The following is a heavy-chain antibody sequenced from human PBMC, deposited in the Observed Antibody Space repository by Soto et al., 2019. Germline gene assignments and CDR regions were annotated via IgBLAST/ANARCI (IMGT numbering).Heavy chain of an antibody. CDR3: ARPFCGTNSCHNWFGP. CDR2: INPNSGGT. Sequence: ASVKVSCKASGGTFSSYAMNWFRQAPGEGLEWMGWINPNSGGTNYAQKFQGRVTMTTDTSISTAYMELTRLTSDDTAVYYCARPFCGTNSCHNWFGPWGQGTLVTVSS. D-gene: IGHD2-21*01. V-gene: IGHV1-2*02. CDR1: GGTFSSYA. J-gene: IGHJ5*02.